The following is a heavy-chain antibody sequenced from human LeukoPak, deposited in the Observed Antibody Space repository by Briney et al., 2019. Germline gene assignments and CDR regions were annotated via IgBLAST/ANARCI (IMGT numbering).Heavy chain of an antibody. CDR2: ISSSGTYI. CDR1: GYTFSDYS. Sequence: PGGSLRLSCAASGYTFSDYSVNWVRQVPGKGLEWVSSISSSGTYIYYADSVKGRFTISRDNAKNSLYLQMNSLRAEDTAVYYCARDKIEGPTKLDYWGQGTPVTVSS. V-gene: IGHV3-21*04. CDR3: ARDKIEGPTKLDY. D-gene: IGHD1-1*01. J-gene: IGHJ4*02.